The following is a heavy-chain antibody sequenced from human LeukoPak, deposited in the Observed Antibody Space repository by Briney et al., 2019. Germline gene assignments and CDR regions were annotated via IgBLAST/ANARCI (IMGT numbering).Heavy chain of an antibody. CDR2: ISGSGGST. Sequence: GGSLRLSCAASGFTFSSYAMSWVRQAPGKGLEWVSSISGSGGSTYYADSVKGRFTISRDNSKNTLFLQMDSLRAEDTALYYCAKVPSSSWYKGIDYRGQGALVTVSS. V-gene: IGHV3-23*01. CDR1: GFTFSSYA. CDR3: AKVPSSSWYKGIDY. J-gene: IGHJ4*02. D-gene: IGHD6-13*01.